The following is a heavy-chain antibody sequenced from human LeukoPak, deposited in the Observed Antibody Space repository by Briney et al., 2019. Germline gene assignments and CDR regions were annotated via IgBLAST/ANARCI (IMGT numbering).Heavy chain of an antibody. D-gene: IGHD2-2*01. CDR2: ISGSGGST. CDR1: GFTFSSYA. Sequence: PGASLRLSCAASGFTFSSYAMSWVRQAPGKGLEWVSAISGSGGSTYYADSVKGRFTISRDNSKNRLYLQMNSLRAEDTAVYYCANLYCSSTSCLYWGQGTLVTVSS. J-gene: IGHJ4*02. V-gene: IGHV3-23*01. CDR3: ANLYCSSTSCLY.